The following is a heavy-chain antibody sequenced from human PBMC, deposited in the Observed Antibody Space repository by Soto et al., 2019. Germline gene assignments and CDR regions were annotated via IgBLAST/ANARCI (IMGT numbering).Heavy chain of an antibody. Sequence: SETLSVTCSVSCGSMSEYFWSWIRQSQGKGLEWIGYIYYLGSTDYNPSLKSRVTISVDTSKRQFSLRLTSVTAADTAVHYCARDGYDGSGSPYPAYWGPGTQVTVS. CDR3: ARDGYDGSGSPYPAY. CDR1: CGSMSEYF. CDR2: IYYLGST. V-gene: IGHV4-59*01. J-gene: IGHJ4*02. D-gene: IGHD3-10*01.